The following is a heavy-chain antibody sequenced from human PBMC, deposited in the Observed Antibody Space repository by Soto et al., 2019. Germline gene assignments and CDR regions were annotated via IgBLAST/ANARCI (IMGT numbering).Heavy chain of an antibody. D-gene: IGHD6-19*01. Sequence: QVQLVESGGGVVQPGRSLRLSCAASGFIFSNFGMHWVRQAPGKGLEWVAVIWYDGSNEYYADSVKGRFTISKDNSKNTLYLQMNSLRAEDTAVYYCARDDIPGIAVATYGMDVWGPGTTVTVSS. CDR2: IWYDGSNE. J-gene: IGHJ6*02. CDR1: GFIFSNFG. V-gene: IGHV3-33*01. CDR3: ARDDIPGIAVATYGMDV.